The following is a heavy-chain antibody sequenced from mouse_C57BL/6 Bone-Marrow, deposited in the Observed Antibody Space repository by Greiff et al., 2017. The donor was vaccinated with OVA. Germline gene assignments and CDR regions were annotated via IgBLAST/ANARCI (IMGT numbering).Heavy chain of an antibody. J-gene: IGHJ2*01. CDR3: ARERAYYYGSRDFDY. D-gene: IGHD1-1*01. V-gene: IGHV1-61*01. CDR2: IYPSDSDT. Sequence: VQLQQPGAELVRPGSSVKLSCKASGYTFTSYWMDWVKQRPGQGLEWIGNIYPSDSDTHYNQKFKDKATLTVDKSSSTADLQLSSLTSEDSAVYYCARERAYYYGSRDFDYWGQGTTLTVSS. CDR1: GYTFTSYW.